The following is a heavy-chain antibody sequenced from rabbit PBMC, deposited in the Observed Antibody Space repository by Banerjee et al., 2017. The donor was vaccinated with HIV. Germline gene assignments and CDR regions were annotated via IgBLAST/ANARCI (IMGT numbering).Heavy chain of an antibody. CDR1: GFSFSNKYV. CDR3: VRWGWL. CDR2: IVADSGFT. J-gene: IGHJ3*01. V-gene: IGHV1S40*01. D-gene: IGHD4-2*01. Sequence: QSLEESGGDLVKPEGSLTLTCTASGFSFSNKYVMCWVRQAPGKGLEWIACIVADSGFTSYANWAKGRFTISKTSSTTVTLQMTSLTAADTATYFCVRWGWLWGQGTLVTVS.